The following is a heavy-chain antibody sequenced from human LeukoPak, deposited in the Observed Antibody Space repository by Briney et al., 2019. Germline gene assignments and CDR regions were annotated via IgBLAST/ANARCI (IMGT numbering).Heavy chain of an antibody. CDR3: ARDFSGYYRDDAFDI. J-gene: IGHJ3*02. CDR2: ISAYNGNT. D-gene: IGHD3-22*01. Sequence: GESLKISCKGSGYSFTSYWIGWVRQAPGQGLEWMGWISAYNGNTNYAQKLQGRVTMTTDTSTSTAYMELRSLRSDDTAVYYCARDFSGYYRDDAFDIWGQGTMVTVSS. CDR1: GYSFTSYW. V-gene: IGHV1-18*04.